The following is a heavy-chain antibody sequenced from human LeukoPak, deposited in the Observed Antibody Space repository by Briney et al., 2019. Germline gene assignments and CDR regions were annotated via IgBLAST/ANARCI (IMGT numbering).Heavy chain of an antibody. V-gene: IGHV3-53*01. D-gene: IGHD5-12*01. CDR1: GFTVSSNY. CDR3: ARYGSGYDLIDY. CDR2: IYSGGST. J-gene: IGHJ4*02. Sequence: PGGSLRLCCAASGFTVSSNYMSWVRQAPGKGLEWVSVIYSGGSTYYADSVKGRFTIFRDNAKNTLNLQMNSLRAEDTAVYYCARYGSGYDLIDYWGQGTLVTVSS.